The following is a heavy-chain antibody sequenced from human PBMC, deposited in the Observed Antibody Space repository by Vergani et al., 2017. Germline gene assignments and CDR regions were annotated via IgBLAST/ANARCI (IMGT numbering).Heavy chain of an antibody. CDR3: AKDGGWDV. J-gene: IGHJ6*04. CDR2: ISYDGSNK. V-gene: IGHV3-30*18. D-gene: IGHD2-15*01. CDR1: GFTFSSYG. Sequence: QVQLVESGGGLVKPGGSLRLSCAASGFTFSSYGMHWVRQAPGKGLEWVAVISYDGSNKYYADSVKGRFTISRDNSKNTLYLQMNSLRAEDTAVYYCAKDGGWDVWGKGTTVTVSS.